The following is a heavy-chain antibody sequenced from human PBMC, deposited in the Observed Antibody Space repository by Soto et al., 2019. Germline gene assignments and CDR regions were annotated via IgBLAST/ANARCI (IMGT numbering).Heavy chain of an antibody. D-gene: IGHD5-12*01. J-gene: IGHJ5*02. Sequence: SETLSLTCTVSGGSISSSSYYWGWIRQPPGKGLEWIGSIYYSGSTYYNPSLKSRVTISVDTSKNQFSLKLSSVTAADTAVYYCVRHSEMATIVDWFDPWGQGTLVT. V-gene: IGHV4-39*01. CDR3: VRHSEMATIVDWFDP. CDR1: GGSISSSSYY. CDR2: IYYSGST.